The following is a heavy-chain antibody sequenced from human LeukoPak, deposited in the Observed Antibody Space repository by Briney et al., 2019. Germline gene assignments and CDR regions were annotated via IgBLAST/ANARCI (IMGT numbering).Heavy chain of an antibody. Sequence: PGGSLRLSCAASGFTFSSYAMNWVRQAPGKGLEWVSATSDTGGGTFYADSVKGRFSISRDNSKNTLYLQMNSLRAEDTAVYYCAKEAYCVGGCSRWFDPWGQGTLVTVSS. CDR2: TSDTGGGT. CDR1: GFTFSSYA. J-gene: IGHJ5*02. V-gene: IGHV3-23*01. D-gene: IGHD2-21*02. CDR3: AKEAYCVGGCSRWFDP.